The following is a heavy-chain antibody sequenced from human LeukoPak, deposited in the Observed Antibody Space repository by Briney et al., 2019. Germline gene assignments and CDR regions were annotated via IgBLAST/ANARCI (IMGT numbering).Heavy chain of an antibody. J-gene: IGHJ4*02. D-gene: IGHD3-16*01. CDR2: INPSGGST. CDR1: GYTFTSYY. Sequence: ASVKVSCKASGYTFTSYYMHWVRQAPGQGLEWMGIINPSGGSTSYAQKFQDRVTMTRDTSTSTVYMELSSLRSEDTAVYYCASHSGLYGGYVDYWGQGTLVTVSS. CDR3: ASHSGLYGGYVDY. V-gene: IGHV1-46*01.